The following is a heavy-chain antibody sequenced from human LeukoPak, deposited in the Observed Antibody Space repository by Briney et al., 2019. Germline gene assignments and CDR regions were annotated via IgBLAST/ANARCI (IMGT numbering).Heavy chain of an antibody. CDR2: IYYDGNT. CDR1: DGSINSYY. J-gene: IGHJ6*02. CDR3: ARGRSNYYGMDV. Sequence: SETLSLTCSVSDGSINSYYWNWIRRPPGRGREWIGYIYYDGNTNYSPSLKSRVTMSVDTSKNQFSLKVSSVTAADTAVYYCARGRSNYYGMDVWGQGTTVTVSS. V-gene: IGHV4-59*01. D-gene: IGHD1-26*01.